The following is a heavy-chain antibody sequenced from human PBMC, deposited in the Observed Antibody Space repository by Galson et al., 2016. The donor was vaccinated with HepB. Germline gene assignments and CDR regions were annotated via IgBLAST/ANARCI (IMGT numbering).Heavy chain of an antibody. D-gene: IGHD3-10*01. V-gene: IGHV3-9*01. J-gene: IGHJ6*02. CDR2: ITWNGKIE. Sequence: SLRLSCAASGFPFDDFAMHWVWQTPKKGLEWVASITWNGKIEDYADSVKGRFTLSRDNAENSLHLQMNSLRPEDAALYYCAKDRGNLNYYHLYGMDVWGQGTTVTVSS. CDR1: GFPFDDFA. CDR3: AKDRGNLNYYHLYGMDV.